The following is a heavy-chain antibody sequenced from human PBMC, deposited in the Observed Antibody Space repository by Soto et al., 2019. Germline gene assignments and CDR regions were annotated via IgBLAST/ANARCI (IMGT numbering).Heavy chain of an antibody. J-gene: IGHJ4*02. CDR3: ARGRLRSDFWSGYSIYFDY. Sequence: KTSETLSLTCAVYGGSFSGYYWSWIRQPPGKGLEWIGEINHSGSTNYNPSLKSQVTISVDTSKNQFSLKLSSVTAADTAVYYCARGRLRSDFWSGYSIYFDYWGQGTLVTVSS. CDR2: INHSGST. V-gene: IGHV4-34*01. D-gene: IGHD3-3*01. CDR1: GGSFSGYY.